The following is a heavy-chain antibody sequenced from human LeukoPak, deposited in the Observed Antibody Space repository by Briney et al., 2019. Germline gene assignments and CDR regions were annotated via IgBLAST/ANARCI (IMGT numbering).Heavy chain of an antibody. CDR1: GYTFTGYY. CDR3: ARLPYISDYLIDI. V-gene: IGHV1-2*02. Sequence: ASVKVSCKASGYTFTGYYMHWVRQAPGQGPEWMGWINPNSGGTDYAQKFQGRVTMTRGTSINTAYMELSRLRSDDTAVYYCARLPYISDYLIDIWGQGTMVTVSS. CDR2: INPNSGGT. D-gene: IGHD4-17*01. J-gene: IGHJ3*02.